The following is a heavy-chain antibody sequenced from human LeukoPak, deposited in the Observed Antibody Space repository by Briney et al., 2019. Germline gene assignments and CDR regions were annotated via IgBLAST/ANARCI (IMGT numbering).Heavy chain of an antibody. CDR2: IYYSGST. CDR3: ARERGVVHSFDY. Sequence: SETLSLTCTVSGGSISSGGYYWSWIRQHPGKGLEWIGYIYYSGSTYYNPSLKSRVTISVDTSKNQFSLKLSSVTAADTAVYYCARERGVVHSFDYWGQGTLVTVSS. CDR1: GGSISSGGYY. J-gene: IGHJ4*02. V-gene: IGHV4-31*03. D-gene: IGHD2-2*01.